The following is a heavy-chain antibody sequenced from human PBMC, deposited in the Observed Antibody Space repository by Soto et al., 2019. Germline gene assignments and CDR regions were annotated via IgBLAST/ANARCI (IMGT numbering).Heavy chain of an antibody. CDR2: IRKKTNSYTT. CDR3: TTVTTVDYYFDY. CDR1: GLTFSYRY. Sequence: GGSLRLSCAASGLTFSYRYMDWVRQAPGKGLEWVGRIRKKTNSYTTEYAASVKGRFIISRDDSTNSLYLQMSSLKTEDTAVYYCTTVTTVDYYFDYWGQGTLVTVSS. J-gene: IGHJ4*02. D-gene: IGHD4-17*01. V-gene: IGHV3-72*01.